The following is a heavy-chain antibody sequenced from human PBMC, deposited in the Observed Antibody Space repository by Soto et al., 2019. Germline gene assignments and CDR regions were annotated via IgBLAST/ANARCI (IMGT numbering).Heavy chain of an antibody. Sequence: EGSMRLSCSAGPISFNTYGMHWVRQAPSKGLEWVAFISYDGSKEYYADSVKGRFTISRDNSKNTVLLQMRRLRGEDTAVYYCARCLAVAAGWFDPWGQGALVTVSS. J-gene: IGHJ5*02. V-gene: IGHV3-30*03. CDR1: PISFNTYG. CDR3: ARCLAVAAGWFDP. CDR2: ISYDGSKE. D-gene: IGHD6-19*01.